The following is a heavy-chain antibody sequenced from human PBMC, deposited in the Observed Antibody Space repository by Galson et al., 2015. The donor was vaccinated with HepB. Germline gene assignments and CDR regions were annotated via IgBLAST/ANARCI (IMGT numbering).Heavy chain of an antibody. CDR3: ARDRSRLRVVPPGPDMDV. Sequence: SVKVSCKASGYTFTGYYMHWVRQAPGQGLEWMGRINPNSGGTNYAQKFQGRVTMTRDTSISTAYMELSRLRSDDTAVYYCARDRSRLRVVPPGPDMDVWGKGTTVTVSS. CDR2: INPNSGGT. J-gene: IGHJ6*03. V-gene: IGHV1-2*06. CDR1: GYTFTGYY. D-gene: IGHD6-6*01.